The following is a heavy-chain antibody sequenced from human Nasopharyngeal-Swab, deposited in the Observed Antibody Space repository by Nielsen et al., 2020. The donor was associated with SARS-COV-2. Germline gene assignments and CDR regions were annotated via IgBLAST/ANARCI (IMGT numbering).Heavy chain of an antibody. V-gene: IGHV1-18*01. CDR3: ARDPYYDFWSGYYRYYYYYMDV. J-gene: IGHJ6*03. Sequence: ASVKVSCKASGYTFTSYGISWVRQAPGQGLEWMGWISAYNGNTKYAQKLQGRVTMTKDTSTSTAYMELRSLRSDDTAVYYCARDPYYDFWSGYYRYYYYYMDVWGKGTTVTVSS. CDR1: GYTFTSYG. D-gene: IGHD3-3*01. CDR2: ISAYNGNT.